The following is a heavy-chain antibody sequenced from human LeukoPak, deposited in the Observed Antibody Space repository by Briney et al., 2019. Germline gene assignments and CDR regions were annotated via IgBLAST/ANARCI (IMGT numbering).Heavy chain of an antibody. CDR1: GGSISTYY. Sequence: SETLSLTCTVSGGSISTYYWSWIRQPPGKGLEWIGYIYYSGSTSYNPSLKSPVTISVDTSKNQFSLKLSSVTAADTAVYYCARDGNWEIDYWGQGTLVTVSS. D-gene: IGHD7-27*01. V-gene: IGHV4-59*12. J-gene: IGHJ4*02. CDR3: ARDGNWEIDY. CDR2: IYYSGST.